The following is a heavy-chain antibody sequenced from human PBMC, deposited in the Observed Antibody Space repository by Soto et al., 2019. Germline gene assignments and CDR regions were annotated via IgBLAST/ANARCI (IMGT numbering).Heavy chain of an antibody. J-gene: IGHJ4*02. Sequence: PSETLSLTCTVSGGSISSYYWSWIRQPPGKGLEWIGSIYYSGATHYNPSLKSRLTISVDSSKNHFSLKLSSVTAADTAVYYCARHGYSGYEGLYDYWGQGTLVTVSS. CDR1: GGSISSYY. V-gene: IGHV4-59*05. D-gene: IGHD5-12*01. CDR2: IYYSGAT. CDR3: ARHGYSGYEGLYDY.